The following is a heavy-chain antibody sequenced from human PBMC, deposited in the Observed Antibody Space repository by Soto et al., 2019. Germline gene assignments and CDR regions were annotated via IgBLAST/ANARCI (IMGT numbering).Heavy chain of an antibody. Sequence: EVQLVESGGGLVQPGGSLRLSCAASGFTVSSNYMTWVRQAPGKGLEWVSVIYTGGSAYYADSVKGRFNISRDNSKNTLYLQVHSLRVEDTAVYYCASLDYWGQGTLVTVSS. CDR2: IYTGGSA. V-gene: IGHV3-66*01. CDR1: GFTVSSNY. CDR3: ASLDY. J-gene: IGHJ4*02.